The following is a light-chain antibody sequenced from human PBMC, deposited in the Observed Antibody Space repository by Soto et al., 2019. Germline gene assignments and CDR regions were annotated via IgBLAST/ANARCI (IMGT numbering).Light chain of an antibody. J-gene: IGKJ5*01. CDR1: QSLLHITGETF. Sequence: DVVMTQTPLSLSVAPGQPASISCKSSQSLLHITGETFLFWYLQKPGQSPQLLIYEVSTRVSGGPDRFSGSGSGTDFTLEISRVETDDVGIYYCMQSRQLPPTFGQGTRLGIE. CDR2: EVS. CDR3: MQSRQLPPT. V-gene: IGKV2D-29*02.